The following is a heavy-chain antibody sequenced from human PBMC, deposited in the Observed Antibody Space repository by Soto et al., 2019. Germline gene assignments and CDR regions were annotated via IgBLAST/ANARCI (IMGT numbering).Heavy chain of an antibody. J-gene: IGHJ6*02. Sequence: EVQLVESGGGLVKPGGSLRLSCAASGFTFSSYSMNWVRQAPGKGLEWVSSISSSSSYIYYADSVKGRFTISRDNAKNPLYLQMNSLRAEDTAVYYRPRDYPHSWSSFLRLTEGYGMDVLGQGTTVTVSS. CDR3: PRDYPHSWSSFLRLTEGYGMDV. CDR1: GFTFSSYS. V-gene: IGHV3-21*01. CDR2: ISSSSSYI. D-gene: IGHD1-26*01.